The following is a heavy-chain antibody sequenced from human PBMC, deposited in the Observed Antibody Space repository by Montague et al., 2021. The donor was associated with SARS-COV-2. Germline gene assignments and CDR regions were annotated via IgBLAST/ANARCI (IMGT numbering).Heavy chain of an antibody. CDR3: ARGADFDCCSGFFRYGWFDP. J-gene: IGHJ5*02. D-gene: IGHD2-21*01. CDR1: GGSFSGYY. Sequence: SETLSLTCAVYGGSFSGYYWAWIRQTPAKGLEWIGEINHSGSTNYNPSLKSRLTISVDTSKKQFSLKLNSMTAADTAVYYCARGADFDCCSGFFRYGWFDPWGLGTPVTVSS. CDR2: INHSGST. V-gene: IGHV4-34*01.